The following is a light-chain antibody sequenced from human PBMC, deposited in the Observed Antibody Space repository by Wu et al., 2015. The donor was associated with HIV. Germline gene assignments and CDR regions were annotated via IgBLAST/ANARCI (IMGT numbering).Light chain of an antibody. Sequence: AIQLTQSPSSLSASVGDRVTITCRASQGISSALAWYQQKPGKAPKLLIYDASSLESGVPSRFSGSGSGTDFTLTISSLQPEDFATYYCQQSYSMLRTFGQGTRLEIK. CDR1: QGISSA. CDR2: DAS. J-gene: IGKJ5*01. CDR3: QQSYSMLRT. V-gene: IGKV1-13*02.